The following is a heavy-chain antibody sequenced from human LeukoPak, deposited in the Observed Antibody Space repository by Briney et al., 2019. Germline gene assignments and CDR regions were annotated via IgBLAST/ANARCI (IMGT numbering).Heavy chain of an antibody. V-gene: IGHV3-43*02. CDR3: AKVYRYYDSSCQH. D-gene: IGHD3-22*01. CDR1: GFTFDDYA. CDR2: ISGDGRST. J-gene: IGHJ1*01. Sequence: GGSLRLSCAASGFTFDDYAMHWVRQAPGKGLEWVSLISGDGRSTYFADSVKGRFTISRDNRKNSLYLQMNSLRTEDTALYYCAKVYRYYDSSCQHWGQGTLVTVSS.